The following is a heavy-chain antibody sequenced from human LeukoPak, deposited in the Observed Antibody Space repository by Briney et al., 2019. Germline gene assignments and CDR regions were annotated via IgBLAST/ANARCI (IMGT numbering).Heavy chain of an antibody. J-gene: IGHJ4*02. V-gene: IGHV4-39*02. CDR2: IYYSGST. CDR3: ARAHYASGAFYYFDS. Sequence: SETLSLTCTVSGGSISSSSYYWGWIRQPPGKGLEWIGSIYYSGSTYYNPSLKSRLAVSVDTSKNLFSLRLSSMTAADTAVYYCARAHYASGAFYYFDSWGPGSLVTVSS. D-gene: IGHD3-10*01. CDR1: GGSISSSSYY.